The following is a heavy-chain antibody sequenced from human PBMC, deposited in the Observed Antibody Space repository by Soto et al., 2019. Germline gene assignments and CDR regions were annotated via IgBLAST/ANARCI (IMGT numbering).Heavy chain of an antibody. CDR1: GGTFSSYA. Sequence: QVQLVQSGAEVKKPGSSVKVSCKASGGTFSSYAISWVRQAPGQGLEWMGGIIPIFGTANYAQKFQGRVTITADESTSTAYMELSSLRSEDTAVYYCARGGKITMVRGPNYYYYGMDVWGQGTTVTVSS. J-gene: IGHJ6*02. D-gene: IGHD3-10*01. CDR3: ARGGKITMVRGPNYYYYGMDV. V-gene: IGHV1-69*01. CDR2: IIPIFGTA.